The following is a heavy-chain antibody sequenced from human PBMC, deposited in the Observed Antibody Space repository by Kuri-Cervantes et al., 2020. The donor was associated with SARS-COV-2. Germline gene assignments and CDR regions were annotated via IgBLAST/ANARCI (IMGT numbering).Heavy chain of an antibody. J-gene: IGHJ4*02. D-gene: IGHD1-1*01. CDR1: GFQFDDYT. CDR3: VKGQTGTTLSLDN. Sequence: GESLKISCAASGFQFDDYTMHWVRQPPGKGLEWVSLISWDGATTYYADPVKGRFTISRDNSRNSLYLQMNVLSSEDTALYYCVKGQTGTTLSLDNWGQGTLVTVSS. V-gene: IGHV3-43*01. CDR2: ISWDGATT.